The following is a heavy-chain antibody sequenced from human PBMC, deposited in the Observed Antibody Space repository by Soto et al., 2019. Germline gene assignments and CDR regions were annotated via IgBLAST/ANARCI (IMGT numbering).Heavy chain of an antibody. CDR3: VKHQVSLVRGISPFDY. CDR1: GFTFNSND. J-gene: IGHJ4*02. D-gene: IGHD3-10*01. CDR2: ISSSGAFT. V-gene: IGHV3-23*01. Sequence: GGSLRLSCAVSGFTFNSNDMTWVRQAPWKGLEWVSTISSSGAFTYHADSVRGRLTISRDNSKNTVYLQMNSLRAEDTAVYYCVKHQVSLVRGISPFDYWGQGALVTVS.